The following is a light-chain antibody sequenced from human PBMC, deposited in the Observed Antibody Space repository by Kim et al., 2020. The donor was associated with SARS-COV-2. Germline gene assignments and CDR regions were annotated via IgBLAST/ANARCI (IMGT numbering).Light chain of an antibody. CDR2: GVS. CDR3: QQYNNRPPWT. V-gene: IGKV3-15*01. CDR1: QRVSGN. J-gene: IGKJ1*01. Sequence: PGGRATLSCRASQRVSGNVAWCQQKPGQAPRLLIYGVSTRATGIPARFSGSGSGTEFTLTISSLQSEEFAVYYCQQYNNRPPWTFGQGTKVDIK.